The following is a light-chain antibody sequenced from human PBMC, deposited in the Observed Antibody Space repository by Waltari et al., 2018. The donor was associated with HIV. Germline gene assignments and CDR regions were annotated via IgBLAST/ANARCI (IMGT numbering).Light chain of an antibody. CDR1: QGVSIN. Sequence: EVVMTQSPATLSVSPGERATLSCRASQGVSINLAWHQQKPGQAPRLLIYGASTRATGIPARFSGSGAGTEFTLTISSLQSEDFVVYYCQQYNDWPLTFGGGTKVEIK. J-gene: IGKJ4*01. CDR2: GAS. V-gene: IGKV3-15*01. CDR3: QQYNDWPLT.